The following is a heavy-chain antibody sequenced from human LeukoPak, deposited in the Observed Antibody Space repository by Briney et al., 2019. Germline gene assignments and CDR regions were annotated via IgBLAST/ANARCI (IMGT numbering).Heavy chain of an antibody. Sequence: ASETLSLTCTVSGGSISSYYWSWIRQPPGKGLEWIGYIYYSGSTNYNPSLKSRVTISVDTSKNQFSLKLSSVTAADTAVYYCARVVRDWFDPWGQGTLVTVSS. CDR1: GGSISSYY. J-gene: IGHJ5*02. V-gene: IGHV4-59*01. CDR3: ARVVRDWFDP. D-gene: IGHD1-26*01. CDR2: IYYSGST.